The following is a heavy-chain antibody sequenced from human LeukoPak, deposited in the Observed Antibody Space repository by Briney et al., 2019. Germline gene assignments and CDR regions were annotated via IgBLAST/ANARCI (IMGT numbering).Heavy chain of an antibody. J-gene: IGHJ4*02. CDR3: AKDIYNTMIVVVITGIDY. V-gene: IGHV3-23*01. Sequence: GGSLRLSCAASGFTFSSYAMSWIRQAPGKGLEWVSAISGSGGSTYYADSVKGRFTISRDNSKNPLYLQMNSLRAEDTAVYYCAKDIYNTMIVVVITGIDYWGQGTLVTVSS. CDR1: GFTFSSYA. CDR2: ISGSGGST. D-gene: IGHD3-22*01.